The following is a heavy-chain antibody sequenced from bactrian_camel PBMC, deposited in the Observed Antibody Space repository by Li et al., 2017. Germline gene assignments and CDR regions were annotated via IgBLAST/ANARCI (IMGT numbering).Heavy chain of an antibody. J-gene: IGHJ6*01. Sequence: QLVESGGGLVQPGGSLRLSCAASGITFGRDCMGWFRQAPRKEREGIANIYTRGGITGITGYADSVKVRFTISRDNAKNTVYLQMNSLKSEDTALYYCATRRQYGGSWDGGVVDFGYWGQGTQVTVS. V-gene: IGHV3S1*01. CDR3: ATRRQYGGSWDGGVVDFGY. CDR1: GITFGRDC. D-gene: IGHD6*01. CDR2: IYTRGGITGIT.